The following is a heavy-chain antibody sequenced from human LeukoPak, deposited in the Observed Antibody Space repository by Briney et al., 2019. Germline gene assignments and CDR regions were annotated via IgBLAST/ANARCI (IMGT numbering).Heavy chain of an antibody. CDR3: AKDGGQGADY. J-gene: IGHJ4*02. Sequence: GGSLRLSCAASGFSFSSYAMSWVRQAPGKGLEWVSGISGSDGSTYYADSVKGRFTISRDNSKNTLYLQMNSLRAEDMAVYYCAKDGGQGADYWGQGTLVSVSS. CDR2: ISGSDGST. CDR1: GFSFSSYA. V-gene: IGHV3-23*01. D-gene: IGHD3-16*01.